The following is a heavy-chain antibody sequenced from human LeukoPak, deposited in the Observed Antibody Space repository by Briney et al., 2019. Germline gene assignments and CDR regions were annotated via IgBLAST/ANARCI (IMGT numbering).Heavy chain of an antibody. CDR2: ISYDGSNK. V-gene: IGHV3-30-3*01. CDR1: GFTFSSYA. J-gene: IGHJ4*02. CDR3: ARGDYFDY. Sequence: GGSLRLSCAASGFTFSSYAMHWVRQAPGKGLEWVAVISYDGSNKYYADSVKGRFTISRDNSKSTLYLQMNSLRAEDTAVYYCARGDYFDYWGQGTLVTVSS.